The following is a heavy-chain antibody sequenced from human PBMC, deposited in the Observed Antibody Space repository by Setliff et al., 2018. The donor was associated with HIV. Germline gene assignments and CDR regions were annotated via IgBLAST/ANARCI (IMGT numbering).Heavy chain of an antibody. CDR2: VGNRLSQGTT. J-gene: IGHJ2*01. Sequence: GGSLRLSCTVSGFTFGDYVMSWVRQAPGKGLEWVGFVGNRLSQGTTQYASAVKGRFVISRDDSKGIVYLQMRSLTTEDTAVYYCTRDQWLVPGGYFDLWGRGTLVTV. D-gene: IGHD6-19*01. CDR3: TRDQWLVPGGYFDL. V-gene: IGHV3-49*04. CDR1: GFTFGDYV.